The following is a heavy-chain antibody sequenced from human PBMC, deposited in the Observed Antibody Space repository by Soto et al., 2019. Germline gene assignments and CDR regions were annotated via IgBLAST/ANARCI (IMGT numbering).Heavy chain of an antibody. V-gene: IGHV1-69*01. CDR2: IIPIFGTA. D-gene: IGHD5-18*01. J-gene: IGHJ6*02. CDR3: ARGGDTAMVTYYYDGMDV. Sequence: QVQLVQSGAEVKKPGSSVKVSCKASGGTFSSYAISWVRQAPGQGLEWMGGIIPIFGTANYAQKFQGRVTITADESTSTAYMELSSRRSEDTAVYYCARGGDTAMVTYYYDGMDVWGQGTTVTVSS. CDR1: GGTFSSYA.